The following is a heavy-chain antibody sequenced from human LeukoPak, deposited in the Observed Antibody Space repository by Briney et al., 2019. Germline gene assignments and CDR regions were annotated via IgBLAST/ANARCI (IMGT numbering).Heavy chain of an antibody. CDR1: GGTFSSYA. CDR2: IIPIFGTA. D-gene: IGHD4-17*01. J-gene: IGHJ4*02. V-gene: IGHV1-69*13. CDR3: ARDLGVDFSDYGDYRHPLHFDY. Sequence: GASVKVSCKASGGTFSSYAIGWVRQAPGQGLEWMGGIIPIFGTANYAQKFQGRVTITADESTSTAYMELSSLRSEDTAVYYCARDLGVDFSDYGDYRHPLHFDYWGQGTLVTVSS.